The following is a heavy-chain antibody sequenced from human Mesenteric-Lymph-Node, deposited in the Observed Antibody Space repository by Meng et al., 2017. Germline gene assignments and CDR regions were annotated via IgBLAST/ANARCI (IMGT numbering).Heavy chain of an antibody. V-gene: IGHV3-74*01. D-gene: IGHD6-13*01. Sequence: GESLKISCAASGLTFSSYWMHWVRQAPGKGLVWVSRINSDGSSTSYADSVKGRFTISRDNAKNTLYLQMSSLRAEDTAVYYCARDWIEDSSSWGIFDYWGQGTLVTVSS. CDR3: ARDWIEDSSSWGIFDY. CDR2: INSDGSST. CDR1: GLTFSSYW. J-gene: IGHJ4*02.